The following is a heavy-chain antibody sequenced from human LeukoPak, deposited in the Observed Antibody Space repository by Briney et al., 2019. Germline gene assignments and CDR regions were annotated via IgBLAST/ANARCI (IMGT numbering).Heavy chain of an antibody. Sequence: SVKVSCKASGGTFSSYAISWVRQAPGQGLEWMGGIIPIFGTANYAQKFQGRVTITADESTSTAYMELSSLRSEDTAVYYCASKEYYYYGMDVWGQGTTVTVSS. CDR1: GGTFSSYA. CDR3: ASKEYYYYGMDV. CDR2: IIPIFGTA. J-gene: IGHJ6*01. V-gene: IGHV1-69*13.